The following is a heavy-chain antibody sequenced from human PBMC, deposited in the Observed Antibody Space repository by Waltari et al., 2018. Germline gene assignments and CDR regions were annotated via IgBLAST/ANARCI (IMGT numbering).Heavy chain of an antibody. D-gene: IGHD1-26*01. CDR3: ARPQEGKGSLSYYGMDV. CDR2: ISYDGSNK. V-gene: IGHV3-30*01. J-gene: IGHJ6*02. Sequence: QVQLVESGGGVVQPGRSLRLSCAASGFTFSSYAMHWVRQAPGKGLEWVAVISYDGSNKYYADSVKGRFTISRDNSKNTLYLQMNSLRAEDTAVYYCARPQEGKGSLSYYGMDVWGQGTTVTVSS. CDR1: GFTFSSYA.